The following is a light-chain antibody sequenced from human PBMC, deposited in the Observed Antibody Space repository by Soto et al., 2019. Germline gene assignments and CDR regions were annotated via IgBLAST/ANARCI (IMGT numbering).Light chain of an antibody. V-gene: IGKV3-15*01. CDR3: QSYDTWLSIT. J-gene: IGKJ5*01. CDR1: QTIRRN. Sequence: EIVMTQSPATLSVSPGERATLSCRASQTIRRNLAWYQQKPGQAPRLLIYGASTRATGVPVRFSGSGSGTEFTLTISSLQSEDFAVSYCQSYDTWLSITFGQGTRLEIE. CDR2: GAS.